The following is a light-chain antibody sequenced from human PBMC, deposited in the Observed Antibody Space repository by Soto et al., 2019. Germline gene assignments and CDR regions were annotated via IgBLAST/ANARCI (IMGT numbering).Light chain of an antibody. CDR2: KAS. CDR3: QQYNSYSRT. Sequence: DIQMTQSPSTLSASVGDRVTITCRASQSISSWLAWYQQKPGKAPKLLIYKASSLEGGVPSRFSGCGSGTEFTLTISSLQPDDFATYYCQQYNSYSRTFGQGTKVEIK. V-gene: IGKV1-5*03. J-gene: IGKJ1*01. CDR1: QSISSW.